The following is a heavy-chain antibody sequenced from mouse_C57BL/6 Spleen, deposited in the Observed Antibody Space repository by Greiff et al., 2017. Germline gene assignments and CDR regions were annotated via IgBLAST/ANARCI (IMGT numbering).Heavy chain of an antibody. J-gene: IGHJ2*01. D-gene: IGHD1-1*01. CDR2: ISYSGST. CDR1: GYSITSDY. V-gene: IGHV3-8*01. CDR3: ASSNYYGSSYFDY. Sequence: EVQLQQSGPGLAKPSQTLSLTCSVTGYSITSDYRNWIRKFPGNKLEYMGYISYSGSTYYNPSLKSRISITRDTSKNQYYLQLNSVTTEDTATYYCASSNYYGSSYFDYWGQGTTLTVSS.